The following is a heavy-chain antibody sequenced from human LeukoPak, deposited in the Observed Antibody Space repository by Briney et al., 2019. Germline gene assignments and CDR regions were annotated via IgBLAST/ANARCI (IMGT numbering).Heavy chain of an antibody. CDR3: ARGGWDLRYFDY. V-gene: IGHV1-2*06. CDR2: INPNSGGT. Sequence: ASVKVSCKASGYTFTGYYMHWVRQAPGQGLEWMGRINPNSGGTNYAQKFQGRVTMTRDTSISTAYMERSRLRADDTAVYYCARGGWDLRYFDYWGQGTRVTVST. J-gene: IGHJ4*02. CDR1: GYTFTGYY. D-gene: IGHD1-26*01.